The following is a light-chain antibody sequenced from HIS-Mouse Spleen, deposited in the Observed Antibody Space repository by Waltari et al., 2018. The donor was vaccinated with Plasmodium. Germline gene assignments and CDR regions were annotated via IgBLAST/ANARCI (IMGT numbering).Light chain of an antibody. J-gene: IGKJ4*01. CDR3: QQYNNWPPP. V-gene: IGKV3-15*01. Sequence: EIVMTQSPATLSVSPGERATLSCRASQSVSSNLAWYQQKPDQAPRLLIYGASTRATGIPARFSGSGSGTEFTLTISSMQSEDFAVYYCQQYNNWPPPFGGGAKVEIK. CDR2: GAS. CDR1: QSVSSN.